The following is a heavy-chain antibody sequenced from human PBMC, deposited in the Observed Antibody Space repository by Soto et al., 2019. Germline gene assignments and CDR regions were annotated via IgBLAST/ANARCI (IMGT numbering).Heavy chain of an antibody. D-gene: IGHD3-10*01. V-gene: IGHV3-11*01. CDR1: GFTFSDYY. J-gene: IGHJ4*02. Sequence: QVQLVESGGGLVKPGGSLRLSCAASGFTFSDYYMSWIRQAPGKGLEWVSYISSSGSTIYYADSVKGRFTISRDNAKNSRYRQINSLIAEDTAVYYCARARKFGELADWGQGTLVTVSS. CDR2: ISSSGSTI. CDR3: ARARKFGELAD.